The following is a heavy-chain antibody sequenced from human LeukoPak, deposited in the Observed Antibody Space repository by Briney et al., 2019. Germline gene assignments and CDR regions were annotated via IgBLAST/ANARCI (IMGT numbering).Heavy chain of an antibody. CDR1: GFAFGSEA. V-gene: IGHV3-30-3*01. J-gene: IGHJ3*02. D-gene: IGHD2-2*01. CDR2: ISYDGSNK. CDR3: AREAENVVVPAATDDAFDI. Sequence: GGSLRLSCAVSGFAFGSEAMSWVRQSPARGLEWVAVISYDGSNKYYADSVKGRFTISRDNSKNTLYLQMNSLRAEDTAVYYCAREAENVVVPAATDDAFDIWGQGTMVTVSS.